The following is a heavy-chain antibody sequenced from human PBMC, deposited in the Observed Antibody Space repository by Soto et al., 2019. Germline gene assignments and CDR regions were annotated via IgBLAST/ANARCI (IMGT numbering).Heavy chain of an antibody. CDR1: GFTFSAYS. Sequence: GGSLRLSCGASGFTFSAYSMNWVCQAPGKGLEWVSYVNSGGTTKYYAGSVKGRFTISRDNAQNSLYLQMNSLRAEDTAIYYCARMSSSVSPGCWGQGTLVTVSS. J-gene: IGHJ4*02. CDR2: VNSGGTTK. V-gene: IGHV3-48*01. D-gene: IGHD2-2*01. CDR3: ARMSSSVSPGC.